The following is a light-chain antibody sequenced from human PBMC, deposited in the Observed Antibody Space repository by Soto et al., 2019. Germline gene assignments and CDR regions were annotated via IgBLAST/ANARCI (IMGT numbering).Light chain of an antibody. CDR1: SGSVSTSYY. V-gene: IGLV8-61*01. Sequence: QTVVTQEPSFSVCPGRTVTLTCGLSSGSVSTSYYPSWYQQTPGQAPRTLIYSTNTRSSGVPDRFSGSILGNKAALTITGAQADDESDYYCVLYMGSGIWVFGGGTKLTVL. CDR3: VLYMGSGIWV. J-gene: IGLJ3*02. CDR2: STN.